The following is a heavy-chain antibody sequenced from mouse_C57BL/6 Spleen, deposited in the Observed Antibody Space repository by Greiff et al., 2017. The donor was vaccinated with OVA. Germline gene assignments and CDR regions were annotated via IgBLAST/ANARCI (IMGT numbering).Heavy chain of an antibody. Sequence: VQLQQSGPVLVKPGASVKMSCKASGYTFTDYYMNWVKQSHGKSLEWIGVINPYNGGTSYNQKFKGKATLTVDKSSSTAYMELNSLTSEDSAVYYCARSPYYGSSYVSDYWGQGTTLTVSS. CDR1: GYTFTDYY. V-gene: IGHV1-19*01. CDR3: ARSPYYGSSYVSDY. CDR2: INPYNGGT. J-gene: IGHJ2*01. D-gene: IGHD1-1*01.